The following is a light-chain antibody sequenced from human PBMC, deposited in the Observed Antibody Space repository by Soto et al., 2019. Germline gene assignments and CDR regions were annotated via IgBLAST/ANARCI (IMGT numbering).Light chain of an antibody. J-gene: IGKJ3*01. CDR3: QQLNSYPL. V-gene: IGKV1-9*01. CDR1: QGISSY. Sequence: IQLTQSPSSLSASVGDRVTITCRASQGISSYLVWYQQKPGKAPKLLIYAASTLQSGVPSRFSGSGSGTDFTLTISSLQPEDSATYDCQQLNSYPLFGPGTKVDIK. CDR2: AAS.